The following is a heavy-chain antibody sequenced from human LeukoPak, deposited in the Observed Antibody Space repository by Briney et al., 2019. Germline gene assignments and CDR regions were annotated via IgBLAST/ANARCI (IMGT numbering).Heavy chain of an antibody. D-gene: IGHD3-10*01. CDR3: ARGYYGSGQGY. CDR2: INPNSGGT. J-gene: IGHJ4*02. CDR1: GYXFTGYY. V-gene: IGHV1-2*02. Sequence: ASVQVSCNASGYXFTGYYMHWVRQAPGQGLEWMGWINPNSGGTNYAQKFQGRVTMTRDTSISTAYMELSRLRSDDTAVYYCARGYYGSGQGYWGQGTLVTVSS.